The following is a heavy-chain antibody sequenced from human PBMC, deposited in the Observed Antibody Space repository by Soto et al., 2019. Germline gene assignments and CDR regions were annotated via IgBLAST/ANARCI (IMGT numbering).Heavy chain of an antibody. CDR1: GFTFDYYA. V-gene: IGHV3-43D*04. CDR3: AKEGVVAARPYFDY. J-gene: IGHJ4*02. CDR2: ISWDGGST. Sequence: PGGSLRLSCAASGFTFDYYAMHWVRQSPGKGLEWVSLISWDGGSTYYADSVKGRFTISRDNSKNSLYLQMNSLRAEDTALYYCAKEGVVAARPYFDYWGQGTLVTVSS. D-gene: IGHD2-15*01.